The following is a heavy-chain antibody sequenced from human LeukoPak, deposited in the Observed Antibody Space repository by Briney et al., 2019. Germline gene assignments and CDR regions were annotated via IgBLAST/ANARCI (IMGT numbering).Heavy chain of an antibody. CDR1: GGTFSSYA. J-gene: IGHJ6*02. Sequence: ASVKVSCKASGGTFSSYAISWVRQAPGQGLEWMGGIMPIFGTANYAQKFQGRVTITADESTSTAYMELSSLRSEDTAVYYCARAGRLSDYYYGMDVWGQGTTVTVSS. CDR2: IMPIFGTA. V-gene: IGHV1-69*01. D-gene: IGHD6-19*01. CDR3: ARAGRLSDYYYGMDV.